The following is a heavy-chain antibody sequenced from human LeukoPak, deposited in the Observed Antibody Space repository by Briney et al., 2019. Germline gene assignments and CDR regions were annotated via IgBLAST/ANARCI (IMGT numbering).Heavy chain of an antibody. Sequence: ASVKVSCKASGGTFSSYAISWVRQAPGQGLEWMGGIIPIFGTANYAQKFQGRVTITADESTSTAYMELSSLRSEDTAVYYCARFGTGDYVILGAFDIWGQGTMVTVSS. CDR3: ARFGTGDYVILGAFDI. D-gene: IGHD4-17*01. J-gene: IGHJ3*02. CDR2: IIPIFGTA. CDR1: GGTFSSYA. V-gene: IGHV1-69*13.